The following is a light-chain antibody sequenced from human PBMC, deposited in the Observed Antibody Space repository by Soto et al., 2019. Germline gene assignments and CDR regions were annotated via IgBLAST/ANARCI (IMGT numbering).Light chain of an antibody. V-gene: IGLV2-14*01. CDR2: EVS. CDR1: SSDVGNYNY. Sequence: QSALTQPASVSGSPGQSITISCTGTSSDVGNYNYVSWYQQHPGKAPKLIISEVSNRPSGVSNRFSGSKSGNTASLTISGLQAEDEADYYCSSFTTSRTVVFGGGTKLTVL. CDR3: SSFTTSRTVV. J-gene: IGLJ3*02.